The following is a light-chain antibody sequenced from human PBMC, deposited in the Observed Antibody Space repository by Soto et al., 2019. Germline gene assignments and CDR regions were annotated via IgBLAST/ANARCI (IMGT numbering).Light chain of an antibody. J-gene: IGLJ1*01. V-gene: IGLV2-14*01. CDR3: SSYTSSSTPYV. CDR1: SSDVGGYNY. CDR2: EVS. Sequence: QSALTQPASVSGSLGQSITISCTGTSSDVGGYNYVSWYQQHPGKAPKLMIYEVSNRPSGVSNRFSGSKSGNTASLTISGLQAEDEADYYCSSYTSSSTPYVFGTGTKLTVL.